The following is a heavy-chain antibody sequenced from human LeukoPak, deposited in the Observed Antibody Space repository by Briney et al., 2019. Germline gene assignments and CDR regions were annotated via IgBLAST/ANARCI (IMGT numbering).Heavy chain of an antibody. Sequence: SQTLSLTCAISGDSVSSNSAAWNWIRQSPSRGLEWLGRTYYRSKWYYDYAFSLRSRISINGDTSKNQFSLHLNSVTPEDTAVYYCARSKGAWDMGSPIILNYFDPWGLGTLVTVSS. V-gene: IGHV6-1*01. CDR3: ARSKGAWDMGSPIILNYFDP. J-gene: IGHJ5*02. CDR1: GDSVSSNSAA. CDR2: TYYRSKWYY. D-gene: IGHD1-7*01.